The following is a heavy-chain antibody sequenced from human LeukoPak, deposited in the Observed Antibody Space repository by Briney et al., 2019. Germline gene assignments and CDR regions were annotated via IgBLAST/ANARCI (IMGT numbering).Heavy chain of an antibody. CDR3: ARGEEGAAGGTGYFDH. V-gene: IGHV1-8*01. CDR2: MEPKSVKE. Sequence: ASVKVSCTASGYTFTSYDIIWVRQATGQGLGRMGWMEPKSVKEGYTQKFQVRVTMTMDTSITTAYMKLTNLRSEDTAMYYCARGEEGAAGGTGYFDHWAQGTLVTVSS. D-gene: IGHD6-13*01. CDR1: GYTFTSYD. J-gene: IGHJ4*02.